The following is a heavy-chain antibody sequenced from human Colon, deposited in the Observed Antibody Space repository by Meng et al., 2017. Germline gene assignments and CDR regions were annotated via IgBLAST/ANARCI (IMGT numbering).Heavy chain of an antibody. V-gene: IGHV4-31*03. D-gene: IGHD1-1*01. CDR3: ARGLNEGGLAHNWFNP. CDR1: GGSLSSDTYY. J-gene: IGHJ5*02. CDR2: INHSGST. Sequence: HAPRPESGPGLVTPSQNLSLTCTVSGGSLSSDTYYWTWIRQDPGKGLEWIGIINHSGSTYYNPSLKSRVTMSLDTSKQQFSLKLISVTAADTAVYFCARGLNEGGLAHNWFNPWGQGTLVTVSS.